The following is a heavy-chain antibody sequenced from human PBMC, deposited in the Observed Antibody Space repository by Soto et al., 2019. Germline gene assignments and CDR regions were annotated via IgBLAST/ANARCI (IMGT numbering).Heavy chain of an antibody. D-gene: IGHD4-17*01. CDR3: ARDNYGDYVLDY. CDR1: GFTFSSYG. V-gene: IGHV3-33*01. CDR2: IWYDGSNK. Sequence: GGSLRLSCAASGFTFSSYGMHWVRQAPGKGLEWVAVIWYDGSNKYYAGSVKGRFTISRDNSKNTLYLQMNSLGAEDTAVYYCARDNYGDYVLDYWGQGTLVTVSS. J-gene: IGHJ4*02.